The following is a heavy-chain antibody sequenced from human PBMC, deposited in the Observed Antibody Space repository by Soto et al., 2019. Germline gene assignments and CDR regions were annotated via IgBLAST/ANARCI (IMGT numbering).Heavy chain of an antibody. CDR1: GFTFSSYS. V-gene: IGHV3-48*04. D-gene: IGHD7-27*01. J-gene: IGHJ3*02. Sequence: GGSLRLSCAASGFTFSSYSMNWVRQAPGKGLEWVSYISSSSSTIYYADSVKGRFTISRDNAKNSLYLQMNSLRAEDTAVYYCVRWGTVTGDAFDIWGQGTMVTVSS. CDR2: ISSSSSTI. CDR3: VRWGTVTGDAFDI.